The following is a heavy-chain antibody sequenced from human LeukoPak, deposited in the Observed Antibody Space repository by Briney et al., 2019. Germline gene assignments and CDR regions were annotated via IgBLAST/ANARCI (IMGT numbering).Heavy chain of an antibody. CDR3: VRGSYGAYDY. Sequence: KSGGSLRLSCAASGFNFNTYTMNWVRQAPGKGLEWVSSISSDSSYINYADAVHGRFTVSRDNAKYSLYLQMNSLRAEDTAVYYCVRGSYGAYDYWGQGSLVTVSS. CDR1: GFNFNTYT. CDR2: ISSDSSYI. V-gene: IGHV3-21*01. J-gene: IGHJ4*02. D-gene: IGHD4-17*01.